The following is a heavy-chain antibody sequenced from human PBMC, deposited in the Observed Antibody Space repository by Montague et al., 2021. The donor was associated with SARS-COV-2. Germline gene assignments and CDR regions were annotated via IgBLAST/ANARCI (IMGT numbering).Heavy chain of an antibody. D-gene: IGHD3-3*01. CDR1: GGSFSDYH. V-gene: IGHV4-34*01. Sequence: SETLSLTCAVYGGSFSDYHWTWIRQSPGEGLEWIGQINYCGSTKYNPSLKSRVTISIDTSKNQFSLKLTSVTAADTAVYYCARGALGYWGQGTLVTVSS. CDR2: INYCGST. CDR3: ARGALGY. J-gene: IGHJ4*02.